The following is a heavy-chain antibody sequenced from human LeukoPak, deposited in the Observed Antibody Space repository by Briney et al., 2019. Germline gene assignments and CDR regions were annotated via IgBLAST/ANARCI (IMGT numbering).Heavy chain of an antibody. CDR2: IKQDGSEK. D-gene: IGHD2-15*01. V-gene: IGHV3-7*03. CDR1: GFSFSSYN. J-gene: IGHJ4*02. CDR3: AKSGRYCSGGSCYQEASLDY. Sequence: GGSLRLSCAASGFSFSSYNMNWVRQTPGKGLEWVANIKQDGSEKYYVDSVKGRFTISRDNAKNSLYLQMNSLRVEDTAVYYCAKSGRYCSGGSCYQEASLDYWGQGTLVTVSS.